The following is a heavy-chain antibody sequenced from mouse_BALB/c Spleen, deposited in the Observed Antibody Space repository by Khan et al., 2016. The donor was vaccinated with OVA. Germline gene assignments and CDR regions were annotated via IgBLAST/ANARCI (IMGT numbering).Heavy chain of an antibody. J-gene: IGHJ3*01. D-gene: IGHD2-14*01. CDR1: GFTFSDYY. CDR2: ISDGGTYT. Sequence: EVELVESGGGLVKPGGSLKLSCAASGFTFSDYYMYWVRQTPEKRLEWVATISDGGTYTYYPDSVKGRFTISRDNAKNNLYLQLSSLESEDAAMYYCSREWGLYRYAWFAYWGQGTLVTVSA. CDR3: SREWGLYRYAWFAY. V-gene: IGHV5-4*02.